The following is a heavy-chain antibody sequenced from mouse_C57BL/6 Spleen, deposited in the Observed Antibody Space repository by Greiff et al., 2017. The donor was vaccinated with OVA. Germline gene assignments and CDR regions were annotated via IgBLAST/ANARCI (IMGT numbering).Heavy chain of an antibody. CDR2: IWRGGST. CDR1: GFSLTSYG. V-gene: IGHV2-2*01. Sequence: QVQLQQSGPGLVQPSQSLSITCTVSGFSLTSYGVHWVRQSTGKGLEWMGGIWRGGSTDYNAAFISRLGIRKDNSKSQVFFKMNSLHADDTAICYFSRYGYYVDYWGQGTTLTVSS. CDR3: SRYGYYVDY. D-gene: IGHD2-2*01. J-gene: IGHJ2*01.